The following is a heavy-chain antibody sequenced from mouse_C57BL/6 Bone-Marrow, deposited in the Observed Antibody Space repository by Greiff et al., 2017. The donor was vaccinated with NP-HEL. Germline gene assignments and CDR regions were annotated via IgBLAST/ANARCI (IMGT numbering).Heavy chain of an antibody. D-gene: IGHD1-1*01. V-gene: IGHV14-4*01. Sequence: VQLQQSGAELVRPGASVKLSCTASGFNITDDYMHWVKQRPEQGLEWIGWIDPENGDTEYASKFQGKATITADTSSNTAYLQLSSLTSEDTAVDYCTTRAVVDYYDIDDWGQGTSVTVSS. J-gene: IGHJ4*01. CDR1: GFNITDDY. CDR3: TTRAVVDYYDIDD. CDR2: IDPENGDT.